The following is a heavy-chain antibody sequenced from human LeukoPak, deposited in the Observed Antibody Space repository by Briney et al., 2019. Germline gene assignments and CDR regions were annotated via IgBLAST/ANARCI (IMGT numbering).Heavy chain of an antibody. CDR2: IWYDGSNK. J-gene: IGHJ4*02. Sequence: HPGGSLRLSCAASGFTFSSYWMSWVRQAPGKGLEWVAVIWYDGSNKYYADSVKGRFTISRDNSKNTLYLQMNSLRAEDKAVYYCAKGGGDDTYFDYWGQGTLVTVSS. V-gene: IGHV3-33*08. CDR1: GFTFSSYW. CDR3: AKGGGDDTYFDY. D-gene: IGHD2-21*02.